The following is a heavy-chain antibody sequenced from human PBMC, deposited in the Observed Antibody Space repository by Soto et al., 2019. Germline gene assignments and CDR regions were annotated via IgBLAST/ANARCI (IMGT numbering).Heavy chain of an antibody. Sequence: SETLSLTCTVPGGSISSGGYYWSWIRQHPGKGLEWIGYIYYSGSTYYNPSLKSRVTISVDTSKNQFSLKLSFVTAADTAVYYCARDLADSSGFYGMDVWGQGTTVTVSS. CDR2: IYYSGST. V-gene: IGHV4-31*03. CDR1: GGSISSGGYY. CDR3: ARDLADSSGFYGMDV. J-gene: IGHJ6*02. D-gene: IGHD3-22*01.